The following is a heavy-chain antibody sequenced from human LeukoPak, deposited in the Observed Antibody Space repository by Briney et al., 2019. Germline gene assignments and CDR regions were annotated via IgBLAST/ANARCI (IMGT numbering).Heavy chain of an antibody. CDR2: TSGSGGST. J-gene: IGHJ4*02. D-gene: IGHD4-23*01. CDR1: GFTFSSYA. V-gene: IGHV3-23*01. CDR3: AKDDLPWVTVAPLDY. Sequence: GGSLRLSCAASGFTFSSYAMSWVRQAPGKGLEWVSATSGSGGSTYYADSVKGRFTISRDNSKNTLYLQMNSLRAEDTAVYYCAKDDLPWVTVAPLDYWGQGTLVTVSS.